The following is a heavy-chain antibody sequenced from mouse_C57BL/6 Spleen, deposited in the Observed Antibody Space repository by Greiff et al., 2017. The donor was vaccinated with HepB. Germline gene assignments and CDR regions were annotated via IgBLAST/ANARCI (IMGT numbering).Heavy chain of an antibody. V-gene: IGHV1-59*01. J-gene: IGHJ2*01. CDR1: GYTFTSYW. CDR2: IDPSDSYT. CDR3: ARAYYDGFDY. D-gene: IGHD1-1*01. Sequence: QVQLQQPGAELVRPGTSVKLSCKASGYTFTSYWMHWVKQRPGQGLEWIGVIDPSDSYTNYNQKFKGKATLTVDTSSSTAYMQLSSLTSEDSAVYYCARAYYDGFDYWGQGTTLTVSS.